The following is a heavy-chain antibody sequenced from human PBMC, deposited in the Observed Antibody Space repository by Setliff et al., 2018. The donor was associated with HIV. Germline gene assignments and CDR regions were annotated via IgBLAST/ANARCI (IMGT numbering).Heavy chain of an antibody. J-gene: IGHJ3*02. CDR1: GGSISSSDYY. CDR3: ARGGCSGGSCYSGAFEI. V-gene: IGHV4-30-4*08. CDR2: IYYSGNT. Sequence: SETLSLTCTVPGGSISSSDYYWTWIRQPPGKGLEWIGYIYYSGNTYSNPSLKSRITISVDTSKNQFSLRLNSVTAADTAVYYCARGGCSGGSCYSGAFEIWGQGTMVTVSS. D-gene: IGHD2-15*01.